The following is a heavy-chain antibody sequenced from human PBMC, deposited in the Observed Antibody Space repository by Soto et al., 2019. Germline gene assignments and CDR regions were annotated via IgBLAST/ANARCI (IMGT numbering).Heavy chain of an antibody. CDR2: IYYSGST. V-gene: IGHV4-59*01. J-gene: IGHJ5*02. CDR3: ARAGLAAAEQWGNWFDP. Sequence: SETXXXXCTVSGGXISXYYXXXIXQPPGKGLEWIGYIYYSGSTNYNPSLKSRVTISVDTSKNQFSLKLSSVTAADTAVYYCARAGLAAAEQWGNWFDPWGQGTLVTVSS. D-gene: IGHD6-13*01. CDR1: GGXISXYY.